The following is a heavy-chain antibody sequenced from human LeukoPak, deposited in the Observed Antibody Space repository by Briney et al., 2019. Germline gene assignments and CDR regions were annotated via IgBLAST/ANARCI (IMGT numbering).Heavy chain of an antibody. V-gene: IGHV3-23*01. D-gene: IGHD3-10*01. Sequence: GGSLRLSCAASGSTFSSYAMSWVRQAPGKGLEWVSAISGSGGSTYYADSVKGRFTISRDNSKNTLYLQMNSLKAEDTAVYYCAKTAYYYGSGSPLLDYWGQGTLVTVSS. CDR2: ISGSGGST. CDR3: AKTAYYYGSGSPLLDY. CDR1: GSTFSSYA. J-gene: IGHJ4*02.